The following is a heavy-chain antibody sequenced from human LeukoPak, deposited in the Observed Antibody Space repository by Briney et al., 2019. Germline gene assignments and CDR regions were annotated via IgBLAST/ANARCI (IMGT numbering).Heavy chain of an antibody. Sequence: GESLRLSCVVSGFSLRTYAMSWVRQAPGKGLEWVTTIRGGGFSRYYADSVKGRVSISRDDSQNTVSLEVDNLGVEDTAIYYCAKHKGGGLGNDAFDLWGPGTMLIVSS. V-gene: IGHV3-23*01. CDR3: AKHKGGGLGNDAFDL. CDR1: GFSLRTYA. CDR2: IRGGGFSR. J-gene: IGHJ3*01. D-gene: IGHD2-15*01.